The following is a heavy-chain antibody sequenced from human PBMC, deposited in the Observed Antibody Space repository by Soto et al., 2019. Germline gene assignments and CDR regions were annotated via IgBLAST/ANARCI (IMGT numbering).Heavy chain of an antibody. V-gene: IGHV4-30-2*01. D-gene: IGHD5-12*01. CDR3: ARERWLRAEGYYFDY. CDR2: IYHSGST. J-gene: IGHJ4*02. Sequence: SETLSLTCAVSGGSISSGGYSWSWIRQPPGKGLEWIGYIYHSGSTYYNPSLKSRVTISVDRSKNQFSLKLSSVTAADTAVYYCARERWLRAEGYYFDYWGQGTLFTVSS. CDR1: GGSISSGGYS.